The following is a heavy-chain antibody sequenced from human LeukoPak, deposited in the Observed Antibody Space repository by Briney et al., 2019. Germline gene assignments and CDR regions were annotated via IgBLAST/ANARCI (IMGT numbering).Heavy chain of an antibody. CDR2: IGSSGGNT. CDR3: AKRVSYSDRWNYLDY. V-gene: IGHV3-23*01. J-gene: IGHJ4*02. D-gene: IGHD5-18*01. CDR1: GFTFSTYA. Sequence: QSGGSLRLSCAASGFTFSTYAMSWVRQAPGKGLEWVSIIGSSGGNTFYADSVKGRFTISRDNSKNTLFLQMDSLRAEDTAVYYCAKRVSYSDRWNYLDYWGQGTLVTVSS.